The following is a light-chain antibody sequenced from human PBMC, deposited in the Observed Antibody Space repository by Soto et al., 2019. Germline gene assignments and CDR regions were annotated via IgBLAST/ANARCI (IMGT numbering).Light chain of an antibody. CDR1: QSVSSN. CDR3: QQYNNWPIT. V-gene: IGKV3-15*01. Sequence: EIVMTQSLVTLSVSPGERATLSCRASQSVSSNLAWYQQKPGQAPRLLIYGASTRATGIPARFSGSASGTEFTLTFSSLQSEDFAIYYCQQYNNWPITFGEGTRLEIK. CDR2: GAS. J-gene: IGKJ5*01.